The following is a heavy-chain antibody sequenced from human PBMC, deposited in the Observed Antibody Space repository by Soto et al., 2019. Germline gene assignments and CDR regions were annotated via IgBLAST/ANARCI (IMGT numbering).Heavy chain of an antibody. CDR2: VRDTGST. CDR1: GGSMNIYY. Sequence: QVQLQESGPGQVKPSETLSLTCTVSGGSMNIYYWTWIRQPPGKGLEWIGYVRDTGSTNYNPSLTSRVTISIDTSRNPFSLSLSSVTAADTAVYFCASYSPPKKTYDSNPGWFDPWGQGTLVAVSS. V-gene: IGHV4-59*01. CDR3: ASYSPPKKTYDSNPGWFDP. J-gene: IGHJ5*02. D-gene: IGHD3-22*01.